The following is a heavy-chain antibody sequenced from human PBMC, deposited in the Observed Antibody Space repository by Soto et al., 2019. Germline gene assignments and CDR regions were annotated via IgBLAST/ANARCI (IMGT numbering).Heavy chain of an antibody. CDR3: ARGDSTDCSNGVCSFFYNHDMDV. CDR2: INPKSGGT. D-gene: IGHD2-8*01. CDR1: GYSFTDYH. Sequence: ASVKVSCKASGYSFTDYHIHWVRQAPGRGLEWLGRINPKSGGTSTAQKFQGWVTMTTDTSISTASMELTRLTSDDTAIYYCARGDSTDCSNGVCSFFYNHDMDVWGQGTTVTV. V-gene: IGHV1-2*04. J-gene: IGHJ6*02.